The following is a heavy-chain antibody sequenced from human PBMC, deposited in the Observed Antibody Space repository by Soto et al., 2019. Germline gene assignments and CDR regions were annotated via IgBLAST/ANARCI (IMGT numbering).Heavy chain of an antibody. J-gene: IGHJ6*02. D-gene: IGHD2-2*01. CDR1: GYTFTSYY. V-gene: IGHV1-46*01. Sequence: ASVKVSCKASGYTFTSYYMHWVRQAPGQGLEWMGIINPSGGSTSYAQKFQGRVTMTRDTSTSTVYMELSSLRSEDTAVYYCARGDCISTSCYEFFVFEDYYYGMDVWGQGTTVTVSS. CDR3: ARGDCISTSCYEFFVFEDYYYGMDV. CDR2: INPSGGST.